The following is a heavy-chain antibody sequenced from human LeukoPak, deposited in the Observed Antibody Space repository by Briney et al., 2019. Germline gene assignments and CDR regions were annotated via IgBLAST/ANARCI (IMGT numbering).Heavy chain of an antibody. D-gene: IGHD2-2*01. CDR1: GYTFTSYY. J-gene: IGHJ4*02. Sequence: ASVKVSCKASGYTFTSYYMHWVRQAPGQGLEWMGWIHPNSGGTNYAQKFQGRVTTTRDTSISTAYMELSRLTFDDTAVYYCGRLSASRKTSEFDYWGQGTPVTVSS. CDR2: IHPNSGGT. V-gene: IGHV1-2*02. CDR3: GRLSASRKTSEFDY.